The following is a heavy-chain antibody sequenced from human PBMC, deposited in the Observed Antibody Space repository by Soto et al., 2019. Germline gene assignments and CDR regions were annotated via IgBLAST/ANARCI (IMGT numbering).Heavy chain of an antibody. CDR3: ARGDRAYGMDV. J-gene: IGHJ6*02. CDR2: IGTAGDP. Sequence: PGGSLRLSCAASGFTFSSYDMHGVRQATGKGLEWVSAIGTAGDPYYPGSVKGRFTISRENAKNSLYLQMNGLRAGDTAVYYCARGDRAYGMDVWGQGTTVTVSS. V-gene: IGHV3-13*05. CDR1: GFTFSSYD.